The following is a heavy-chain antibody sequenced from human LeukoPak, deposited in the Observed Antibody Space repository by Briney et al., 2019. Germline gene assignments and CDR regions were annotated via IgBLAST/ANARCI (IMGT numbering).Heavy chain of an antibody. CDR3: ARPLPEYYGSGSAFDY. V-gene: IGHV1-18*01. Sequence: GASVKVSCKASGYTFTSYGISWVRQAPGQGLEWMGWNSAYNGNTNYAQKLQGRVTVTTDTSTSTAYMELRSLRSDDTAVYYCARPLPEYYGSGSAFDYWGQGTLVTVSS. D-gene: IGHD3-10*01. J-gene: IGHJ4*02. CDR1: GYTFTSYG. CDR2: NSAYNGNT.